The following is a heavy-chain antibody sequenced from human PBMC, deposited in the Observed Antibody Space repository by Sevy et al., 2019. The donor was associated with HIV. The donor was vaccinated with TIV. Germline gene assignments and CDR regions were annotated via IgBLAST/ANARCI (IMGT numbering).Heavy chain of an antibody. Sequence: GGSLRLSCAASGFTFSNYDMSWVRQAPGKGLEWVSTISGSGGSTYYADSVKGRFTISRDNSKNMLYLQMNSLRVEDTAVYYCAKDVGSGYYAFDXWGQGTLVTVSS. CDR1: GFTFSNYD. CDR3: AKDVGSGYYAFDX. CDR2: ISGSGGST. V-gene: IGHV3-23*01. J-gene: IGHJ4*02. D-gene: IGHD3-3*01.